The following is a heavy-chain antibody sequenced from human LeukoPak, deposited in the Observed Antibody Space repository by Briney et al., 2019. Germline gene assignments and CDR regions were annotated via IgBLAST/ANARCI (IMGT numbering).Heavy chain of an antibody. D-gene: IGHD6-19*01. V-gene: IGHV1-18*01. CDR3: TRGRADIAVGGT. CDR2: ISAYNGNT. J-gene: IGHJ5*02. Sequence: ASVKVSCKASGYTFTSYGISWVRQAPGQGLEWMGWISAYNGNTNYAQKLQGRVTMTTDTSTTTAYMEVRNLKSDDTAVYFCTRGRADIAVGGTWGQGTLVTVSS. CDR1: GYTFTSYG.